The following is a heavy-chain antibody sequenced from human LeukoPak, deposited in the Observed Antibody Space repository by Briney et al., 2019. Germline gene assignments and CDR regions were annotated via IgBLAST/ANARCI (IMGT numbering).Heavy chain of an antibody. CDR2: IYYSGST. CDR3: ARGRYCSGGSCYFNGMDV. CDR1: GGSISSYY. V-gene: IGHV4-59*01. J-gene: IGHJ6*02. Sequence: PSETLSLTCTVSGGSISSYYWSWIRQPPGKGLEWIGYIYYSGSTNYNPSLKSRVTISVDTSKNQFSLKLSSVTAADTAVYYCARGRYCSGGSCYFNGMDVWGQGTTVTVSS. D-gene: IGHD2-15*01.